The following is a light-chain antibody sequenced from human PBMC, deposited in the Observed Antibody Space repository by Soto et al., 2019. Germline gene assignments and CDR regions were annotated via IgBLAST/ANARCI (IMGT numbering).Light chain of an antibody. J-gene: IGKJ2*01. CDR3: QQYNTWPHMYT. Sequence: EIVMTQSPATLSVSPGERATLSCRASQSVSRDLAWFQQKPGQPPRLLIYGASTRASGIPARFSGSGSGTEFTLTISSLQSEDFAVYYCQQYNTWPHMYTFGQGTKLEIK. CDR1: QSVSRD. V-gene: IGKV3-15*01. CDR2: GAS.